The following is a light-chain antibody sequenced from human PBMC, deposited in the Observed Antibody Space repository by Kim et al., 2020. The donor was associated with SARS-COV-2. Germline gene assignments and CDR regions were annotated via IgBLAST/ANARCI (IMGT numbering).Light chain of an antibody. CDR3: QQSYSTPYT. Sequence: SASVGDRVSITCRSSQSIDTSLHWFQQRPGKAPALLVRGASALQSDIPSRFSGTGSGTDFTLTIDTLQPEDFATYYCQQSYSTPYTFGQGTKLEI. J-gene: IGKJ2*01. CDR2: GAS. CDR1: QSIDTS. V-gene: IGKV1-39*01.